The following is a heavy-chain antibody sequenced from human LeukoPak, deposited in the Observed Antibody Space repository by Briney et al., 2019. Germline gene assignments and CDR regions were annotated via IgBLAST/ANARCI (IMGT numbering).Heavy chain of an antibody. CDR2: ISPSGST. D-gene: IGHD3-3*01. CDR1: GGSMYSDY. J-gene: IGHJ4*02. V-gene: IGHV4-4*07. CDR3: ARGAYDFRSSYYTGGFYYFDY. Sequence: SETLSLTCTVSGGSMYSDYLIWIRQPAGKGLEWIGRISPSGSTNSNPSLRGRVSLSVDPSKKQFFLDLSSVTAADTAVYYCARGAYDFRSSYYTGGFYYFDYWGQGTLVTVSS.